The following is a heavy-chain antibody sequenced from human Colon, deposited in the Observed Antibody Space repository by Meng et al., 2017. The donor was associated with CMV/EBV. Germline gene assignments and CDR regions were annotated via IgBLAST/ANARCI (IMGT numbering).Heavy chain of an antibody. CDR2: VYYNGNT. J-gene: IGHJ2*01. CDR3: ARGSGQPTGHDWYFEL. D-gene: IGHD3-3*01. V-gene: IGHV4-59*13. CDR1: GASLSGYD. Sequence: SETLCLTCTVSGASLSGYDWGWIRLSPRKGLEGIGNVYYNGNTNNNPSLKSRVAISADPSKNQFSLKLTSVTPADTAVYFCARGSGQPTGHDWYFELWGRGTLVTVSS.